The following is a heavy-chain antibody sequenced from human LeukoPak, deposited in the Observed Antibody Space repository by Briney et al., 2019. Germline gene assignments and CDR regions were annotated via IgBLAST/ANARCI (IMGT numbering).Heavy chain of an antibody. Sequence: GAYLRLSCAASGFTFSNYAMSWVRQAPGKGLEWVSAILGSGGSTYYADSVKGRFTVSRDNSRSTLYLQMKSLRAEDTALYYCAKWGDYDFLTGYYVPDYWGQGTRVTVSS. J-gene: IGHJ4*02. CDR1: GFTFSNYA. CDR2: ILGSGGST. CDR3: AKWGDYDFLTGYYVPDY. V-gene: IGHV3-23*01. D-gene: IGHD3-9*01.